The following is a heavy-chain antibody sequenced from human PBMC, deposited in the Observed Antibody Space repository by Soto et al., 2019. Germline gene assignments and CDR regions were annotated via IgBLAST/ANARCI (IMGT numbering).Heavy chain of an antibody. V-gene: IGHV1-69*01. CDR3: ARDPVHPTIAWTRDDY. J-gene: IGHJ4*02. Sequence: QVRLVQSGAEVKKPGSSVTVSCKTSGGNFRRDALSWLRQAPGQGPEWMGGIIPSFGTANYAQKFQGRVTITADESTRTAYLELSSLTSEDTAVYYCARDPVHPTIAWTRDDYWGQGTLVAVSP. CDR1: GGNFRRDA. D-gene: IGHD1-1*01. CDR2: IIPSFGTA.